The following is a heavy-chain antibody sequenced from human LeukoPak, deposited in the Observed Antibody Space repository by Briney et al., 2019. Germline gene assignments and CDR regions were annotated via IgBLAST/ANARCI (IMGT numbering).Heavy chain of an antibody. CDR1: GYTFTSYG. D-gene: IGHD3-10*01. V-gene: IGHV1-18*01. CDR2: ISAYNGNT. J-gene: IGHJ4*02. Sequence: ASVKVSCKASGYTFTSYGISWVRQAPGQGLEWRGWISAYNGNTNYAQKLQGRVTMTTDTSTSTAYMELRSLRSDDTAVYYCARVLATYGPVEHPDYWGQGTLVIVSS. CDR3: ARVLATYGPVEHPDY.